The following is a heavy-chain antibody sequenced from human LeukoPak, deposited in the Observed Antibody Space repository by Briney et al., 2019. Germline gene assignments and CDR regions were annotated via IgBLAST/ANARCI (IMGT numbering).Heavy chain of an antibody. D-gene: IGHD6-19*01. CDR1: GFTFSRYG. CDR2: ISYDGSKK. J-gene: IGHJ4*02. Sequence: GGSLRLSCAASGFTFSRYGMHWVRQAPGKGLEWVAVISYDGSKKYYADSVKGRFTISRDNSKNTLYLQMNSLRAEDTAVYYCAKDEEALAVAGIFDYWGQGTLVTVSS. CDR3: AKDEEALAVAGIFDY. V-gene: IGHV3-30*18.